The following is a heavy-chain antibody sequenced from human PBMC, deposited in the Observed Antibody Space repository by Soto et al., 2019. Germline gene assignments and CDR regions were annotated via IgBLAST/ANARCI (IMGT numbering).Heavy chain of an antibody. Sequence: EVQRVESGGGLVQPGGSLRLSCAASGFTFSSYSMNWVRQAPGKGLEWVSYISSSSSTIYYADSVKGRFTISRDNAKNSLNLQMNTLRDERTAVYYSARVRAPYWGQGTLVTVSS. J-gene: IGHJ4*02. CDR1: GFTFSSYS. V-gene: IGHV3-48*02. CDR2: ISSSSSTI. CDR3: ARVRAPY.